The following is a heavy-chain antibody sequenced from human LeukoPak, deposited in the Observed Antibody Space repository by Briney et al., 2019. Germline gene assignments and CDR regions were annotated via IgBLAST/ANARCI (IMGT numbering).Heavy chain of an antibody. J-gene: IGHJ4*02. CDR3: ARTYYESSGHGY. Sequence: ASVKVSCKTSGYTFTGYYIHWVRQAPGQGLEWMGWINPNSGGTNYAQKFQGRVTMTRDTSISTAYMELSRLRSDDTAVYYCARTYYESSGHGYWGQGTLVTVSS. CDR2: INPNSGGT. D-gene: IGHD3-22*01. CDR1: GYTFTGYY. V-gene: IGHV1-2*02.